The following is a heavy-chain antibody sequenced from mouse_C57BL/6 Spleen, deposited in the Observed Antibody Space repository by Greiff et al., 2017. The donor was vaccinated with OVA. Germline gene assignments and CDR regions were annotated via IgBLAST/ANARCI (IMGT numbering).Heavy chain of an antibody. V-gene: IGHV1-82*01. CDR3: AKGYDVAWLDY. D-gene: IGHD2-2*01. J-gene: IGHJ3*01. CDR1: GYAFSSSW. Sequence: VQLQQSGPELVKPGASVKISCKASGYAFSSSWMNWVKQSPGKGLEWIGRINPEDGDTNYNGKFKGKATLTADKSSSTAYMQLSGLTSEDSAVYVCAKGYDVAWLDYWGQGTLVTVSA. CDR2: INPEDGDT.